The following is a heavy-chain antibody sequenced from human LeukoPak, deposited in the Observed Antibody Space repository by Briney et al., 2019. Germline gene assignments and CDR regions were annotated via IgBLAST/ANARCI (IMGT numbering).Heavy chain of an antibody. CDR1: GGSISGYH. V-gene: IGHV4-59*12. Sequence: SETLSLTCTVTGGSISGYHWNWIRQSPGKGLEWISNIFYTGNTDYNPSLKSRVTISINTSKNEISLILRSVTAADTAVYYCALNMDVWGKGTTVTVSS. CDR3: ALNMDV. CDR2: IFYTGNT. J-gene: IGHJ6*03.